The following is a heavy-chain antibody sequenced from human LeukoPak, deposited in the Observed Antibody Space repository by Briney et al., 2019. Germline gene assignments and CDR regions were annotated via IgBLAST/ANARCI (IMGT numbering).Heavy chain of an antibody. CDR1: GFTFSSYA. Sequence: GGSLRLSCAASGFTFSSYAMTWVRQAPGKGLEWFSAISNSGGSTYYADSVEGRFTISRDNSKNTLYLQMNSLRAEDTAVYYCAKDRAVWFGELPTFGAFDIWGQGTMVTDSS. CDR2: ISNSGGST. V-gene: IGHV3-23*01. J-gene: IGHJ3*02. CDR3: AKDRAVWFGELPTFGAFDI. D-gene: IGHD3-10*01.